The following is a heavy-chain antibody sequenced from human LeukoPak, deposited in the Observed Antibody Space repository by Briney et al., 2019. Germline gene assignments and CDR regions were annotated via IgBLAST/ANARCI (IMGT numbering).Heavy chain of an antibody. CDR2: INHSGST. V-gene: IGHV4-34*01. CDR3: ARGRVVPFDP. D-gene: IGHD2-15*01. Sequence: SETLSLTCAVYGGSFSGYHWSWIRQPPGKGLEWIGEINHSGSTNYNPSLKSRVTISVDTSKNQFSLKLSSVTAADTAVYYCARGRVVPFDPWGQGTLVTVSS. J-gene: IGHJ5*02. CDR1: GGSFSGYH.